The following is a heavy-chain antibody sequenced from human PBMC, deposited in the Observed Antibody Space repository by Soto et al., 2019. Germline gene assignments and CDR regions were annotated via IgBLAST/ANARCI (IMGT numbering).Heavy chain of an antibody. Sequence: EVQLVESGGGLVQPGGSLRLSCAASGFTFSTHWMSWVRQAPGKGLEWVANIKQDGSENYYVDSVKGRFTISRDNAKNSLYMQMNRLRAEDTAVYYCARVSTTNYFDYWGQGTLVNVSS. J-gene: IGHJ4*02. CDR1: GFTFSTHW. CDR2: IKQDGSEN. V-gene: IGHV3-7*05. CDR3: ARVSTTNYFDY.